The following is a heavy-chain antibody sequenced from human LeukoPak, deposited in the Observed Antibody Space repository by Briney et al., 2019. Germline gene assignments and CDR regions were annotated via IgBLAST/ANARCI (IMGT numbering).Heavy chain of an antibody. D-gene: IGHD7-27*01. CDR2: VYYSGST. CDR3: ATNTGTVFDY. J-gene: IGHJ4*02. CDR1: GDFITASY. V-gene: IGHV4-59*01. Sequence: SETLSLTCTVSGDFITASYWSWIRQPPGKGLEWIGYVYYSGSTEYNPSLRSRVTISLEMSKHQFSLNVTSVTAADTAVYCCATNTGTVFDYWGQGALVTVSS.